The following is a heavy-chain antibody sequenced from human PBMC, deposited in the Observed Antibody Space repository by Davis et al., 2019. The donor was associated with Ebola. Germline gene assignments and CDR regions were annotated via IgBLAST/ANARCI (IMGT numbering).Heavy chain of an antibody. V-gene: IGHV4-31*02. J-gene: IGHJ4*02. Sequence: MPSETLSLTCNVSGDSINSSGYYWAWIRQHPGKGLEWIGHIYYNGNIHYSPSLTSRLTISVDTFKNQFSLKLTSVTAADTAVYYCARVNQLLSPFATNYFDFWGQGTLVTVSS. CDR1: GDSINSSGYY. D-gene: IGHD2-2*01. CDR3: ARVNQLLSPFATNYFDF. CDR2: IYYNGNI.